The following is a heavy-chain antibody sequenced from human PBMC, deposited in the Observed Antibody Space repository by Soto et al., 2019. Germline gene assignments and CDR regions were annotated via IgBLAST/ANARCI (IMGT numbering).Heavy chain of an antibody. CDR1: GFTFSSYA. V-gene: IGHV3-23*01. Sequence: HPGGSLRLSCAASGFTFSSYAMSWVRQVPGKGLEWVSAISGSGGSTYYADSVKGRFTISRDNSKNTLYLQMNSLRAEDTAVYYCAKDMVGYMWPKYYLDYWGQGTLVTVS. CDR2: ISGSGGST. CDR3: AKDMVGYMWPKYYLDY. D-gene: IGHD6-13*01. J-gene: IGHJ4*02.